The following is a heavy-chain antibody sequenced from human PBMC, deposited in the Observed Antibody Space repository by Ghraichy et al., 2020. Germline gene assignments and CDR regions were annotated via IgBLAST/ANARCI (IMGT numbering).Heavy chain of an antibody. D-gene: IGHD2-2*01. CDR3: ARDYCSTISCRFDY. Sequence: GESLNISCAASGFTFSSYSMNWVRQAPGKGLEWVSYISSSSSTIYYADSVKGRFTISRDNAKNSLYLQMNSLRDEDTAVYYCARDYCSTISCRFDYWGQGALVTVSS. V-gene: IGHV3-48*02. CDR2: ISSSSSTI. J-gene: IGHJ4*02. CDR1: GFTFSSYS.